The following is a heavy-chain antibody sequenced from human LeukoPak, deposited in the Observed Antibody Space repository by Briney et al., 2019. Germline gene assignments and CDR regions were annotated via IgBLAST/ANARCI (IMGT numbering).Heavy chain of an antibody. Sequence: GESLKISCKTSGYIFSNYWIGWVRQMPGKGLEWMGIIYPGDSDTRYSPSFQGQVTISADKSISTAYLQWSSLKASDTAMYYCARRLGYGDFDYWGQGTLVTVSS. V-gene: IGHV5-51*01. CDR1: GYIFSNYW. CDR3: ARRLGYGDFDY. J-gene: IGHJ4*02. D-gene: IGHD4-17*01. CDR2: IYPGDSDT.